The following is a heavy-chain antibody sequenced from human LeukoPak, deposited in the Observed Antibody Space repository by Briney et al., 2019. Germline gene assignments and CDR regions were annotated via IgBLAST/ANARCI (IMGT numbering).Heavy chain of an antibody. V-gene: IGHV4-34*01. CDR2: INHSGST. CDR3: ARQVRSWSSWYGPPSRFGYYYYMDV. D-gene: IGHD6-13*01. J-gene: IGHJ6*03. Sequence: PSETLSLTCAVYGGSFSGYYWSWIRQPPGKGLEWIGEINHSGSTNYNPSLKSRVTISVDTSKNQFFLKLSSVTAADTAVYYCARQVRSWSSWYGPPSRFGYYYYMDVWGKGTTVTISS. CDR1: GGSFSGYY.